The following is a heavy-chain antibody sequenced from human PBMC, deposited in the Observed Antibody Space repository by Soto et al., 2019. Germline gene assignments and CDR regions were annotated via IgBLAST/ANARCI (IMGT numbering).Heavy chain of an antibody. V-gene: IGHV4-34*01. CDR2: MNRSGGI. CDR3: ARWASY. J-gene: IGHJ4*02. Sequence: QVQLQQWGAGLLKPSETLSLTCDVYGGSFSGYYWTWIRQPPGKGLEWIGEMNRSGGINYNPSLRSRFTISVDTSKNQFSLKLTSVTAADTAVYYCARWASYWGQGTLVTVSS. CDR1: GGSFSGYY.